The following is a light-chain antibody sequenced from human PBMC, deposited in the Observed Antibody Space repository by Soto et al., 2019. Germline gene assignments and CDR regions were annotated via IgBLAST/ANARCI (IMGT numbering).Light chain of an antibody. Sequence: DIERTQSPSTLSLAPGERVPVSCRASESVSTNLAWYQQKAGQAPRLLIYGASTRATGIPARFSGSGSGTEFTLTISGLQSEDFAVYYCQQYSIWRTFGQGTKVDI. CDR3: QQYSIWRT. CDR1: ESVSTN. J-gene: IGKJ1*01. CDR2: GAS. V-gene: IGKV3-15*01.